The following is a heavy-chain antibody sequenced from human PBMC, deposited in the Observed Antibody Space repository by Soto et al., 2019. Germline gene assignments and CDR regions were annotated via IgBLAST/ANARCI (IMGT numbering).Heavy chain of an antibody. CDR2: INHSGST. J-gene: IGHJ6*02. CDR1: GGSFSGYY. CDR3: ARWTILGATGMDV. V-gene: IGHV4-34*01. D-gene: IGHD1-26*01. Sequence: SETLSLTCAVYGGSFSGYYWSWIRQPPGKGLEWIGEINHSGSTNYNPSLKSRVTISVDTSKNQFSLKLSSVTAADTAAYYCARWTILGATGMDVWGQGTTVTVSS.